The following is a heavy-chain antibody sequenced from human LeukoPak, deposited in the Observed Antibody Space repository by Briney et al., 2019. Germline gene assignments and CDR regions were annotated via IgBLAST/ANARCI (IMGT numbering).Heavy chain of an antibody. D-gene: IGHD1-26*01. V-gene: IGHV3-21*03. CDR3: ARVGATTRAFDI. Sequence: GGSLRRSCAASGFTFSSYEMNWVRQAPGKGLEWVSSISSSSSYFYYADSVKGRFTISRDNAKNSLYLQMNSLRAEDTAVYYCARVGATTRAFDIWGQGTMVTVSS. CDR2: ISSSSSYF. J-gene: IGHJ3*02. CDR1: GFTFSSYE.